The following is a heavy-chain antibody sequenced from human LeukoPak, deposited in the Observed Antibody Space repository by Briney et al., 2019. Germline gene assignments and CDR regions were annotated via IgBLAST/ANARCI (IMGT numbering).Heavy chain of an antibody. Sequence: SQTLSLTCTVSGGSISSGGYYWSWIRQPPGKGLEWIGYIYYSGSTNYNPSLKSRVTISVDTSKNQFSLKLSSVTAADTAVYYCARVEGYYYDSSGYPDGYYFDYWGQGTLVTVSS. CDR1: GGSISSGGYY. CDR3: ARVEGYYYDSSGYPDGYYFDY. CDR2: IYYSGST. D-gene: IGHD3-22*01. J-gene: IGHJ4*02. V-gene: IGHV4-61*08.